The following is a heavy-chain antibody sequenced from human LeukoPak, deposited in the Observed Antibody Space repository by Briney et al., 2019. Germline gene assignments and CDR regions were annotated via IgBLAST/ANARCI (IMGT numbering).Heavy chain of an antibody. D-gene: IGHD3-10*01. J-gene: IGHJ4*02. CDR2: IYYSGST. V-gene: IGHV4-59*01. CDR3: ARYGSGSYYYY. CDR1: GGSLSDYY. Sequence: SETLSLTCTVSGGSLSDYYWTWVRQPPGKGLEWIGYIYYSGSTNYNPSLKSRVTISVDTSRNQFSLKLSSVTAADTAVYYCARYGSGSYYYYWGQGTLVTVSS.